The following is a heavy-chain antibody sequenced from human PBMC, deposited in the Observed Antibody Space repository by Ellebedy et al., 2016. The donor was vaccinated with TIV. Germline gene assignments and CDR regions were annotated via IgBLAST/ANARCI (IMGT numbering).Heavy chain of an antibody. V-gene: IGHV4-31*03. J-gene: IGHJ6*03. CDR1: GGSISSGGYY. CDR2: IYYSGST. Sequence: SETLSLXXTVSGGSISSGGYYWSWIRQHPGKGLEWIGYIYYSGSTYYNPSLKSRVTISVDTSKNQFSLKLSSVTAADTAVYYCARIVVVPAGGLSFYYYYYMDVWGKGTTVTVSS. D-gene: IGHD2-2*01. CDR3: ARIVVVPAGGLSFYYYYYMDV.